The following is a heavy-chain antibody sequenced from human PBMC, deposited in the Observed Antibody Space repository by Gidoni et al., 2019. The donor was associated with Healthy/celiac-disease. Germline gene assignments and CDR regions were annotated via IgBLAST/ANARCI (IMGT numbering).Heavy chain of an antibody. D-gene: IGHD5-12*01. V-gene: IGHV3-21*01. CDR3: ASGYSGPTAWLDV. CDR1: GFTFSSYS. J-gene: IGHJ6*02. Sequence: EVQLVESGGGLVKPGGSLRLSCAASGFTFSSYSMNWVRQAPGKGLEWFSSISSSSSYIYYADSVKGRFTISRDNAKNSLYLQMNSLRAEDTAVYYCASGYSGPTAWLDVWGQGTTVTVSS. CDR2: ISSSSSYI.